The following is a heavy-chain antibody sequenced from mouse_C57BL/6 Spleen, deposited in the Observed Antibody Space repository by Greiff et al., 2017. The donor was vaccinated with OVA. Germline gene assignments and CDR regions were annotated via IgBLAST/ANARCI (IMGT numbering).Heavy chain of an antibody. V-gene: IGHV1-74*01. CDR2: IHPSDSDT. J-gene: IGHJ4*01. Sequence: QVQLKQPGAELVKPGASVKVSCKASGYTFTSYWMHWVKQRPGQGLEWIGRIHPSDSDTNYNQKFKGKATLTVDKSSSTAYMQLSSLTSEDSAVYYCAIMDSSGDYYAMDYWGQGTSVTVSS. CDR1: GYTFTSYW. CDR3: AIMDSSGDYYAMDY. D-gene: IGHD3-2*02.